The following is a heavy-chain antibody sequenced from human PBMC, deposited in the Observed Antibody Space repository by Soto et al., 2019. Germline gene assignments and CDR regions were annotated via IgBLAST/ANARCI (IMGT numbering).Heavy chain of an antibody. Sequence: SETLSLTCAVSGGSISSGGYSWSWIRQPPGKGLEWIGYIYHSRSTYHNPSLKSRVTISVDTSKNQFSLKLSSVTAADTAVYYCARSVTPWGQGTLVTVSS. CDR3: ARSVTP. J-gene: IGHJ5*02. V-gene: IGHV4-30-2*05. CDR1: GGSISSGGYS. CDR2: IYHSRST. D-gene: IGHD3-10*01.